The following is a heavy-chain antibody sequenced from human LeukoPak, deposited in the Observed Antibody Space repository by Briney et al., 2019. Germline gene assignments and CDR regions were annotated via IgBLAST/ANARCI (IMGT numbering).Heavy chain of an antibody. Sequence: SVKVSCKASGGTFSSYAISWVRQTPGQGLEWMGGIIPIFGTANYAQKFQGRVTITADKSTSTAYTELSSLRSEDTAVYYCAREGLQLDLDYWGQGTLVTVSS. CDR3: AREGLQLDLDY. V-gene: IGHV1-69*06. CDR1: GGTFSSYA. J-gene: IGHJ4*02. D-gene: IGHD4-11*01. CDR2: IIPIFGTA.